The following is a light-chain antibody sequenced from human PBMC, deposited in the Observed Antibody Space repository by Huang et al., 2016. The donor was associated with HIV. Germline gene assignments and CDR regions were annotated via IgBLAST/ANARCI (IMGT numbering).Light chain of an antibody. Sequence: DIVMTQSPDSLAVSLGERATINCKSSQSVLYSSNNNNYLAWYQQKPGQPPNLLIYWESTRESGVPDRFSGRGSGTDFTLTISSLQAEDVAVYYCQQYNSTPPAFGQGTKVEIK. J-gene: IGKJ1*01. CDR3: QQYNSTPPA. CDR2: WES. CDR1: QSVLYSSNNNNY. V-gene: IGKV4-1*01.